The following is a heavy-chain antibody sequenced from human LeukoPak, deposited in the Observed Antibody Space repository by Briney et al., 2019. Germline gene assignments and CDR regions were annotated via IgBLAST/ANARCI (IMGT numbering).Heavy chain of an antibody. CDR2: IKQDGSEK. CDR3: AELGITMIGGV. J-gene: IGHJ6*04. D-gene: IGHD3-10*02. V-gene: IGHV3-7*01. CDR1: GFTFINYW. Sequence: GGSLRLSCAASGFTFINYWMSWVRQAPGKGLEWVANIKQDGSEKYYVDSVKDRFTIPRDNAKNSLYLQMNSLRAEDTAVYYCAELGITMIGGVWGKGTTVTISS.